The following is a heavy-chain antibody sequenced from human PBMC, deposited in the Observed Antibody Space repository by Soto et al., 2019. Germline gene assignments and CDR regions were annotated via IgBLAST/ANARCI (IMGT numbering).Heavy chain of an antibody. Sequence: PGGSLSLSCAASGFTFSSYAMSWVRQAPGKGLEWVSTITGNAGSSYYAGSVRGRFTISRDNSKNTLYLQMNSLRAEDTAVYYCAKDREWELLWGYCDYWGQGTLVT. CDR3: AKDREWELLWGYCDY. V-gene: IGHV3-23*01. D-gene: IGHD1-26*01. CDR1: GFTFSSYA. CDR2: ITGNAGSS. J-gene: IGHJ4*02.